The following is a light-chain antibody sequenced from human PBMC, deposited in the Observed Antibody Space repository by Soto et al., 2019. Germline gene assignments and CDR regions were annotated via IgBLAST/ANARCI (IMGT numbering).Light chain of an antibody. CDR1: SSEVGVYNY. J-gene: IGLJ3*02. V-gene: IGLV2-14*01. Sequence: QSALTQPASVSGSPGQSITISCTGTSSEVGVYNYVSWYQQHPGKAPKLMIYEVSNRPSGVSNRFSGSKSGNTASLTISGLQAEDEADYYCSSYTSSSTLVFGGGTKLTVL. CDR2: EVS. CDR3: SSYTSSSTLV.